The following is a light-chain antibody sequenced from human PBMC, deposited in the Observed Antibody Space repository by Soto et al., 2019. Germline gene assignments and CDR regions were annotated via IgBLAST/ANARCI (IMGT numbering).Light chain of an antibody. J-gene: IGKJ2*01. CDR2: KAS. CDR3: QQYNSYST. Sequence: DIQMTQSPSTLSASVGDRVTITCRANQSISNWLAWYQQKPGKAPKLLIYKASSLESGVPSRFSGSGSGTEFTLTISSLQPDDFATYYCQQYNSYSTFGQGTKLEIK. V-gene: IGKV1-5*03. CDR1: QSISNW.